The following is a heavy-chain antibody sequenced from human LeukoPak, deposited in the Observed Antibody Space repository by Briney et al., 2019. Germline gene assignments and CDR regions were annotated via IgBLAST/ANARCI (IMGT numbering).Heavy chain of an antibody. D-gene: IGHD3-10*01. CDR2: INPNSGDT. Sequence: ASVKVSCKASRYTFTGYYIHWVRQAPGQGLEWMGWINPNSGDTKYAQKFQGRVTMTRDTSISTAYMELSRLGSDATAVYYRARGGAYYYGSGSYYSPPYFFDYWGQGTLVTVSS. CDR3: ARGGAYYYGSGSYYSPPYFFDY. CDR1: RYTFTGYY. J-gene: IGHJ4*02. V-gene: IGHV1-2*02.